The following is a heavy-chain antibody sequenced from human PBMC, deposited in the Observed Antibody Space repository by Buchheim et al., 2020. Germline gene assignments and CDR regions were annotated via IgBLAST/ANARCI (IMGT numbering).Heavy chain of an antibody. CDR1: GFTFSSYG. J-gene: IGHJ4*02. Sequence: QVHLVESGGDVVQPGRSLRLSCAASGFTFSSYGMRWVRQAPGKGLEWVAAIRCNGVVKYYADSVKGRFTISRGNSKNTLYLQISSRKVEDTAVYYCTKDIHRMTMVTEFDYWGQGTL. V-gene: IGHV3-30*18. CDR3: TKDIHRMTMVTEFDY. CDR2: IRCNGVVK. D-gene: IGHD4/OR15-4a*01.